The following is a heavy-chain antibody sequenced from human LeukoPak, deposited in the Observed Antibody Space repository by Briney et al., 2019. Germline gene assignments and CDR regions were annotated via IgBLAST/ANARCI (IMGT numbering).Heavy chain of an antibody. CDR1: GYSISSGYY. CDR2: IYHSGST. CDR3: ARHERTENWFGP. D-gene: IGHD1-14*01. V-gene: IGHV4-38-2*02. Sequence: SETLSLTCTVSGYSISSGYYWGWIRQPPGKGLEWIGSIYHSGSTYYNPSLKSRVTISVDTSKNQFSLKLSSVTAADTAVYYCARHERTENWFGPWGQGTLVTVS. J-gene: IGHJ5*02.